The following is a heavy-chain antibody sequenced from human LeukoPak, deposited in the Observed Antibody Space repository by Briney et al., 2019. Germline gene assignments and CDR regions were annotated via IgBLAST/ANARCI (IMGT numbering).Heavy chain of an antibody. CDR3: AWSRDGYNYFVY. J-gene: IGHJ4*02. D-gene: IGHD5-24*01. V-gene: IGHV3-74*01. Sequence: PGGSLRLSCAASGFTFSSYSMNWVRQAPGKGLGWVSRINSDGSITNYADSVKGRFTISRDNAKNTLYLQMNSLRAEDTAVYYCAWSRDGYNYFVYWGQGTLVTVSS. CDR1: GFTFSSYS. CDR2: INSDGSIT.